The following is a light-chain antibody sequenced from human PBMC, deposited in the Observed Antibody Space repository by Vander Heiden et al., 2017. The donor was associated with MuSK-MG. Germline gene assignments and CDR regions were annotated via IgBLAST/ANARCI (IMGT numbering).Light chain of an antibody. CDR1: QGISSH. V-gene: IGKV1-9*01. J-gene: IGKJ5*01. CDR2: TAS. CDR3: QQLNSYPIT. Sequence: IQLTQSPSSLSASVGDRVTITCRASQGISSHLDWYQQKPGKAPKLLIYTASSLQSGVPSRFSGSGSGTDFTLTISSLQPEDFATYYCQQLNSYPITFGQGTLMEIK.